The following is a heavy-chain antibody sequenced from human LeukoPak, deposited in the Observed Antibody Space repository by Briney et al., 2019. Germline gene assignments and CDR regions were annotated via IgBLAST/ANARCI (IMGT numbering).Heavy chain of an antibody. CDR3: ASAIQGARARYYFDY. D-gene: IGHD2-2*01. Sequence: GSSVKVSCKASGGTFSSYAISWVRQAPGQGLEWMGRIIPIFGTANYAQKFQGRVTITTDESTSTAYMELSSLRSEDTAVYYCASAIQGARARYYFDYWGQGTLVTVSS. V-gene: IGHV1-69*05. CDR2: IIPIFGTA. CDR1: GGTFSSYA. J-gene: IGHJ4*02.